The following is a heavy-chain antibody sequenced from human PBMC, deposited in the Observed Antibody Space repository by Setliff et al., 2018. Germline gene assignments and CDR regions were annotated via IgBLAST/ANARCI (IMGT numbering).Heavy chain of an antibody. CDR1: GGSISSSGYY. V-gene: IGHV4-39*07. Sequence: SETLSLTCSVSGGSISSSGYYWGWIREPPGKGLEWIGSIYHSGSTFYNPSLKSRVTISVDTSKNEFSLKLSSVTAADTAVYYCARDGLRYYFDYWGQGTLVTVSS. CDR3: ARDGLRYYFDY. D-gene: IGHD5-12*01. CDR2: IYHSGST. J-gene: IGHJ4*02.